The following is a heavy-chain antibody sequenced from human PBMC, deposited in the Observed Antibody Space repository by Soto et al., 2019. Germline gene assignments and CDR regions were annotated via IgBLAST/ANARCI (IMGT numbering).Heavy chain of an antibody. V-gene: IGHV3-30*18. D-gene: IGHD5-18*01. CDR3: AKEQYSYGYCPAY. Sequence: LRLSCAASGFTFSSYGMHWVRQAPGKGLEWVAVISYDGSNKYYADSVKGRFTISRDNSKNTLYLQMNSLRAEDTAVYYCAKEQYSYGYCPAYWGQGTLVTVSS. CDR1: GFTFSSYG. CDR2: ISYDGSNK. J-gene: IGHJ4*02.